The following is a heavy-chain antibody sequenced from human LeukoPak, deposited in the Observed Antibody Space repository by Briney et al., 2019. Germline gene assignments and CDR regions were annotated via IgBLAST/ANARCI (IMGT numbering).Heavy chain of an antibody. CDR1: GFTLDNYR. D-gene: IGHD1-26*01. CDR2: VNADGGNT. Sequence: GGSLRLSCAASGFTLDNYRMSWVRQAPGKGLEWVSTVNADGGNTYYADSAKGRFTISRDKSKITLIIQMNSLGVEDTALYYCTKRVKYGGTWDHFADWGQGTLVTVSS. V-gene: IGHV3-23*01. J-gene: IGHJ4*02. CDR3: TKRVKYGGTWDHFAD.